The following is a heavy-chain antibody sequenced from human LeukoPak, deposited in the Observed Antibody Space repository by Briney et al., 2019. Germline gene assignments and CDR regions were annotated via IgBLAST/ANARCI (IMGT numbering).Heavy chain of an antibody. V-gene: IGHV4-34*01. CDR3: ARIKEDCGGDCPPYYYYGMDV. CDR2: INHSGST. Sequence: SSETLSLTCAVYGGSFSGYYWSWIRQPPGKGLEWIGEINHSGSTNYNPSLKSRVTISVDTSKNQFSLKLSSVTAADTAVYYCARIKEDCGGDCPPYYYYGMDVWGQGTTVTVSS. CDR1: GGSFSGYY. D-gene: IGHD2-21*02. J-gene: IGHJ6*02.